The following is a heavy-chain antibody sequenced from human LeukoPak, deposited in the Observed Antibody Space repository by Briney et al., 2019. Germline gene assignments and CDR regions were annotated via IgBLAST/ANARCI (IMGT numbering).Heavy chain of an antibody. CDR2: IYYSGST. J-gene: IGHJ4*02. D-gene: IGHD6-13*01. CDR3: ASRPRIAAAGYYFDY. Sequence: SETLSLTCTVSGGSISSGDYYWSWIRQPPGKGLEWIGHIYYSGSTYYNPSLKSRVTISVDTSKNQFSLKLSSVTAADTAVYYCASRPRIAAAGYYFDYWGQGTLVTVSS. CDR1: GGSISSGDYY. V-gene: IGHV4-30-4*01.